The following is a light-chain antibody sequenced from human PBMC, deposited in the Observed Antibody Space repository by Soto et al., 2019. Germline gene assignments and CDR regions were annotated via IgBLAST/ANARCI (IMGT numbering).Light chain of an antibody. CDR3: HHYNNWPQT. V-gene: IGKV3-15*01. J-gene: IGKJ4*01. CDR2: GAS. Sequence: EIMVTQSPATLSVSPGERATLSCRASQSIYSNLAWYQQKPGQAPRLLIYGASTRATGIPARFSGSGSGTEFTLTISSLQSEDFAVYYCHHYNNWPQTFGGGTKVDIK. CDR1: QSIYSN.